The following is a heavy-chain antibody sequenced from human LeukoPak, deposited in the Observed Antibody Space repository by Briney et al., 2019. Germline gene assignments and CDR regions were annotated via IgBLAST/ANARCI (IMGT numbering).Heavy chain of an antibody. D-gene: IGHD3-10*01. CDR2: ISSSGSTI. Sequence: GGSLRLSCAASGFTFSDYYMSWIRQAPGKGLEWVSYISSSGSTIYYADSVKGRFTISRDNAKNSLYLQMNSLRAEDTAVYYCARDQGPNYYGSGSIQYGMDVWAKGPRSPSP. CDR3: ARDQGPNYYGSGSIQYGMDV. V-gene: IGHV3-11*01. J-gene: IGHJ6*02. CDR1: GFTFSDYY.